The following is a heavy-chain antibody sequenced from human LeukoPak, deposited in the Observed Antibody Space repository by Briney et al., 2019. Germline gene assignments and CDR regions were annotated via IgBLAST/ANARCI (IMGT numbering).Heavy chain of an antibody. CDR2: INAGNGNT. CDR1: GYTFTSYA. J-gene: IGHJ4*01. V-gene: IGHV1-3*01. Sequence: ASVKVSCKASGYTFTSYAMHWVRQAPGQRLEWMGWINAGNGNTKYSQKFQGRVTITRDTSASTAYMELSSLRSEDTAVYYCARAEMVTAMVDYWGDGTLVTVSS. CDR3: ARAEMVTAMVDY. D-gene: IGHD5-18*01.